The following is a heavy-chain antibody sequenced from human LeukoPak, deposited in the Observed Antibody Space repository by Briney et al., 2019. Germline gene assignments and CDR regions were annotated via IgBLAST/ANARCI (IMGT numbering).Heavy chain of an antibody. CDR3: ARLLRQLEKGWFDP. CDR1: GASISSGDYH. D-gene: IGHD1-1*01. V-gene: IGHV4-39*01. Sequence: SETLSLTCTVSGASISSGDYHWGWIRQPPGKGLEWIGSISSGESTYYNPSLKSRVTISADTSRNQFSLKLSSVTAADTAVYYCARLLRQLEKGWFDPWGQGTLVTVSS. CDR2: ISSGEST. J-gene: IGHJ5*02.